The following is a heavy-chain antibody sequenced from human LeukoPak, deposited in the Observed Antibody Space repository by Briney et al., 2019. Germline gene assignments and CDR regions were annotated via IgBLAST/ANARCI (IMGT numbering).Heavy chain of an antibody. CDR2: IWYDGSNK. CDR3: AREKQKYSSGWYCLDY. V-gene: IGHV3-33*01. CDR1: GFPFSTYG. D-gene: IGHD6-19*01. J-gene: IGHJ4*02. Sequence: GSLGLSFAASGFPFSTYGLHWVRQAPGKGLEGGPLIWYDGSNKYYADSVKGRFTISRDNSKNTLYLQMNSLRAEDTAVYYCAREKQKYSSGWYCLDYWGQGTLVTGSS.